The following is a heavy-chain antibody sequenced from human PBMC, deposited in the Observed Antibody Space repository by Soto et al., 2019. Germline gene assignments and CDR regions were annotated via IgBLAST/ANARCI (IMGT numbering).Heavy chain of an antibody. V-gene: IGHV3-23*01. CDR2: ISDSGTSA. CDR1: GFNFGSYV. D-gene: IGHD3-9*01. J-gene: IGHJ4*02. Sequence: EVQLLESGGALVQPGGSLRLSCAASGFNFGSYVMSWVRQAPGRGLEWVSAISDSGTSASYADSVKGRFTISRDKSKHTVYLALKSLTAEDTAMYYCAKDADVLRNFDWSYYFDAWGQGTRVTVSS. CDR3: AKDADVLRNFDWSYYFDA.